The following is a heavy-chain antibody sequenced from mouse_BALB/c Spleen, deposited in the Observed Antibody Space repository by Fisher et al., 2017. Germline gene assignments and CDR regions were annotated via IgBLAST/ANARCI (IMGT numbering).Heavy chain of an antibody. CDR3: ARYGRNVDV. Sequence: KFKGKATLTVDKSSSTAYMQLKSLTSEDSAVYYCARYGRNVDVWGAGTTFTVSS. V-gene: IGHV1-42*01. J-gene: IGHJ1*01. D-gene: IGHD1-1*01.